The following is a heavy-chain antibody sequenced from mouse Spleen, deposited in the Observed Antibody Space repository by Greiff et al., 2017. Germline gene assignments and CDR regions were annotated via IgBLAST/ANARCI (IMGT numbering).Heavy chain of an antibody. J-gene: IGHJ3*01. CDR2: INPYNGGT. D-gene: IGHD2-4*01. CDR1: GYTFTDYY. Sequence: VQLQQSGPVLVKPGASVKMSCKASGYTFTDYYMNWVKQSHGKSLEWIGVINPYNGGTSYNQKFKGKATLTVDKSSSTAYMELNSLTSEDSAVYYCARLPMITAWFAYWGQGTLVTVSA. CDR3: ARLPMITAWFAY. V-gene: IGHV1-19*01.